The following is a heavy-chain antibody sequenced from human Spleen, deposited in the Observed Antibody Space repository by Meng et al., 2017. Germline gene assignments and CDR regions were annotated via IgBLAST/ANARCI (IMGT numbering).Heavy chain of an antibody. V-gene: IGHV3-21*01. CDR1: GFIFRSYR. D-gene: IGHD3-10*01. CDR3: ARNGWGGDTDY. CDR2: ISSSNSDT. Sequence: GESLKISCAASGFIFRSYRMNWVRQAPGKGLEWVSSISSSNSDTYYADSVKGRFTTSRDNAKNSLYLQMNSLRAEDTAVYYCARNGWGGDTDYWGQGTLVTVSS. J-gene: IGHJ4*02.